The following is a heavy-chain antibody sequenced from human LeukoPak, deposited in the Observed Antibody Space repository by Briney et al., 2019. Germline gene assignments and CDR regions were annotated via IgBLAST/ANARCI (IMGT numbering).Heavy chain of an antibody. D-gene: IGHD3-16*01. CDR3: TTDRKVGAIPYDY. CDR2: IESKAGGGSI. V-gene: IGHV3-15*07. J-gene: IGHJ4*02. Sequence: PGGSLRLSCGVSGLTFSDAWMNWIRQAPGKGLEWVGRIESKAGGGSIYYATPVKGRFIILRDDSKNILYVQMNSLKTEDTAVYYCTTDRKVGAIPYDYWGQGALVTVSS. CDR1: GLTFSDAW.